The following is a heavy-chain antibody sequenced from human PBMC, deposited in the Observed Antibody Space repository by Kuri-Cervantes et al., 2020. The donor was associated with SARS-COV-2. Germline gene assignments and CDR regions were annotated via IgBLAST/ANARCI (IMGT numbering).Heavy chain of an antibody. V-gene: IGHV4-38-2*01. CDR1: GYSISSGYY. Sequence: ESLKISCAASGYSISSGYYWGWIRQPPGKGLEWIGSIYHSGSTYYNPSLKSRVTISVDTSKNQFSLKLSSVTAADTAVYYCARRGGVSAVEWFAPWGQGNPVHGAS. J-gene: IGHJ5*02. CDR3: ARRGGVSAVEWFAP. CDR2: IYHSGST. D-gene: IGHD2-8*01.